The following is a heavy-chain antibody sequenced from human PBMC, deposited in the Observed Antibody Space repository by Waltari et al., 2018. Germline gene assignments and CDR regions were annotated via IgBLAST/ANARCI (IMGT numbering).Heavy chain of an antibody. V-gene: IGHV3-21*01. Sequence: EVQLVESGGGLVKPGGSLRLSCSASGFTFSSYSMTWVRQAPGKGLEWVSSISSSSSYIYYADSVKGRFTISRDNAKNSLYLQMNSLRAEDTAVYYCARAPIAARPDYWGQGTLVTVSS. CDR1: GFTFSSYS. D-gene: IGHD6-6*01. CDR2: ISSSSSYI. CDR3: ARAPIAARPDY. J-gene: IGHJ4*02.